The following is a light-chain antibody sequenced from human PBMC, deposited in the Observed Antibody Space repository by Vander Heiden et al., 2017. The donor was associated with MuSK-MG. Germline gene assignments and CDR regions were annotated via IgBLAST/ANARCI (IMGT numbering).Light chain of an antibody. Sequence: SSELTQDPAVSVALGQTVRITCQGDSLRSYYASWYQQKPAQAPVPVICGKNNRRRGIADRFSGSSSRNTASVTITGAQAEEEADYYCNYRDNSGNHRDVVFGGGTKLTVL. CDR1: SLRSYY. CDR3: NYRDNSGNHRDVV. J-gene: IGLJ2*01. CDR2: GKN. V-gene: IGLV3-19*01.